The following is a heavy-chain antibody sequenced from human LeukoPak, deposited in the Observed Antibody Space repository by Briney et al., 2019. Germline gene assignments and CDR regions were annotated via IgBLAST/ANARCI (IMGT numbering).Heavy chain of an antibody. V-gene: IGHV4-38-2*02. Sequence: SETLSLTCTVSGYSISSGYYWAWIRQPPGKGLEWIGSIFHTGSTYHNPSLKSRVTISVDTSMNQFSLKLNSVTAADTAVYYCARDLADYYDSSGLLDYWGQGTLVTVSS. J-gene: IGHJ4*02. D-gene: IGHD3-22*01. CDR1: GYSISSGYY. CDR2: IFHTGST. CDR3: ARDLADYYDSSGLLDY.